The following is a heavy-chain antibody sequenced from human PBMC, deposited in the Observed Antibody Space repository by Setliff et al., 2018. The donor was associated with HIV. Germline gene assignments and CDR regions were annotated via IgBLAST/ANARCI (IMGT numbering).Heavy chain of an antibody. CDR2: INHSGST. V-gene: IGHV4-34*01. CDR3: AREATAAAGQNFDY. CDR1: GGSFSGYY. J-gene: IGHJ4*02. D-gene: IGHD6-13*01. Sequence: SETLSLTCAVYGGSFSGYYWSWIRQSPGKGLDWIGEINHSGSTNYNPSLKSRVTISVDTSKNQFSLKLSSVTAADTAVYYCAREATAAAGQNFDYWGQGTPVTVSS.